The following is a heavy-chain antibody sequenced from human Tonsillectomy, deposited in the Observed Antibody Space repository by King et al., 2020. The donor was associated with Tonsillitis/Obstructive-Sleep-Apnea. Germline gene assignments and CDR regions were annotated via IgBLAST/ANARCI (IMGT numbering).Heavy chain of an antibody. J-gene: IGHJ4*02. CDR1: GFTFDDYT. D-gene: IGHD1-26*01. V-gene: IGHV3-43*01. CDR3: AKVFVEWELLEPFFDY. Sequence: VQLVESGGVVVQPGGSLRLSCAASGFTFDDYTMHWVRQSPRKGLEWVSLIIWDGDSTYYADSVKGRFTVSRDNSKNSLYLQMNSLRTQDTALYYCAKVFVEWELLEPFFDYWGQGTLVTVSS. CDR2: IIWDGDST.